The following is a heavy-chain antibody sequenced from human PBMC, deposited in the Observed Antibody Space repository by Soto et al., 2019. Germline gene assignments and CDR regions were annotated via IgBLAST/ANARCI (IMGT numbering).Heavy chain of an antibody. J-gene: IGHJ6*02. V-gene: IGHV3-30-3*01. CDR1: GFPFNSYA. CDR3: ARDLSGGGMDV. CDR2: ISYEDGSAK. D-gene: IGHD2-15*01. Sequence: QMQLVESGGGVVQPGRSLRLSCAASGFPFNSYAMDWVRQTPGKGLEWVAVISYEDGSAKYYADSVKGRFTISRDNSKNTLYLPMNSLRVEDTAMYYCARDLSGGGMDVWGQGTTVTVSS.